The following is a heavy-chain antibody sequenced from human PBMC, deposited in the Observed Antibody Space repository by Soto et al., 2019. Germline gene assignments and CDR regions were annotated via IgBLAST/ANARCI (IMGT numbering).Heavy chain of an antibody. CDR3: AKVEAARPVLWNFDY. Sequence: GGSLRLSCAASGFTFSSYAMSWVRQAPGKGLEWVSAISGSGGSTYYADSVKGRFTSSRDNSKNTLYLQMNSLRAEDTAVYYCAKVEAARPVLWNFDYWGQGTLVTVSS. J-gene: IGHJ4*02. CDR1: GFTFSSYA. V-gene: IGHV3-23*01. CDR2: ISGSGGST. D-gene: IGHD6-6*01.